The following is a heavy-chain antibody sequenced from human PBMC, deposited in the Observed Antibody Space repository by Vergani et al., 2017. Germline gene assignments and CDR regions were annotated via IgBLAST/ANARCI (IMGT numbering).Heavy chain of an antibody. Sequence: QVQLQESGPGLVKPSQTLSLTCTVSGGSISSGSYYWSWIRQPAGKGLEWIGRIYTSGSTNYNPSLKSRVTISVDRSKNQFSLKLRSVTVADTAVYYCARGHVGSYQYYYYYGMDVWGQGTTVTVSS. D-gene: IGHD1-26*01. CDR3: ARGHVGSYQYYYYYGMDV. CDR2: IYTSGST. CDR1: GGSISSGSYY. J-gene: IGHJ6*02. V-gene: IGHV4-61*02.